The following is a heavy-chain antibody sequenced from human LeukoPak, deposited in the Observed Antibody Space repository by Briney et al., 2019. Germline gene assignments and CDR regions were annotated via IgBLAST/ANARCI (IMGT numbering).Heavy chain of an antibody. CDR1: GFSFSSYA. CDR3: AEVSGYCTNGVCYTHDY. J-gene: IGHJ4*02. CDR2: LSGSGGSI. Sequence: GGSLRLSCAASGFSFSSYAMSWVRQAPGKGLEWVSTLSGSGGSIYYADSVKGRFIISRDNSKTTLYLQMNSLRAEDTAVYYCAEVSGYCTNGVCYTHDYWGQGTLVTVSS. D-gene: IGHD2-8*01. V-gene: IGHV3-23*01.